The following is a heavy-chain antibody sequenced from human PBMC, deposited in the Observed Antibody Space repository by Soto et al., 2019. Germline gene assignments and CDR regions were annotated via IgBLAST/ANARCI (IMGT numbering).Heavy chain of an antibody. CDR1: GYTFTGYY. V-gene: IGHV1-2*02. J-gene: IGHJ6*02. Sequence: ASVKVSCKASGYTFTGYYMHRVRQAPGQGLEWMGWINPNSGGTNYAQKLQGRVTMTRDTAISTDYMELSRLGSDDTAVYYGARGGGVVRIFGVVPPAGYGMDVWGQGTTVTVSS. CDR2: INPNSGGT. D-gene: IGHD3-3*01. CDR3: ARGGGVVRIFGVVPPAGYGMDV.